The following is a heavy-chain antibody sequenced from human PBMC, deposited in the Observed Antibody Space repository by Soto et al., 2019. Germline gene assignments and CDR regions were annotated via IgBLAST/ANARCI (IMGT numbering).Heavy chain of an antibody. CDR3: ARHTAMVYFDY. D-gene: IGHD5-18*01. CDR2: IYYSGST. CDR1: GGSISSSSHY. V-gene: IGHV4-31*11. J-gene: IGHJ4*02. Sequence: SETLSLTCAVSGGSISSSSHYWGWIRQPPGKGLEWIGYIYYSGSTYYNPSLKSRVTISVDTSKNQFSLKLSSVTAADTAVYYCARHTAMVYFDYWGQGTLVTVSS.